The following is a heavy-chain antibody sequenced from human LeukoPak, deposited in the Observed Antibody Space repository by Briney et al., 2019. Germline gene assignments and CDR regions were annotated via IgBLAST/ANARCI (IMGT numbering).Heavy chain of an antibody. D-gene: IGHD3-9*01. CDR2: INNSGST. V-gene: IGHV4-34*01. Sequence: SETLSLTCAVYGGSFSGYYWSWIRQPPGKGLEGIGEINNSGSTNYNPSLKSRVTISVDTSKNQFSLKLRSVTAADTAVYYCARGVVRSFDSNNWFDPWGQGMLVTVSS. CDR3: ARGVVRSFDSNNWFDP. CDR1: GGSFSGYY. J-gene: IGHJ5*02.